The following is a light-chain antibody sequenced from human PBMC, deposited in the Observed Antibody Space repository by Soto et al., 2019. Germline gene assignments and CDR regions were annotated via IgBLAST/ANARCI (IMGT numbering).Light chain of an antibody. J-gene: IGKJ5*01. CDR1: QAIGNE. Sequence: IQMTQSPSSLSASVGDRVTISCRASQAIGNELGWYQQKPGKAPNLLIYDASNLETGVPSRFSGSGSGTDFTFTISSLQPEDFATYYCQHYDHVQVTFGQGTRLEIK. V-gene: IGKV1-33*01. CDR2: DAS. CDR3: QHYDHVQVT.